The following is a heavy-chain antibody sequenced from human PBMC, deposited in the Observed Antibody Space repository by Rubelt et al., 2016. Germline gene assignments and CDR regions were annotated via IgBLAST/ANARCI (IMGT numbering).Heavy chain of an antibody. V-gene: IGHV4-4*07. Sequence: SWIRQPAGKGLEWIGRIYTSGSTNYNPSLKSRVTMSVDTSKNQFSLKLSSVTAADTAVYYCARDFGSSTSCYYRVCYYGMDVWGQGTTVTVSS. D-gene: IGHD2-2*01. CDR3: ARDFGSSTSCYYRVCYYGMDV. J-gene: IGHJ6*02. CDR2: IYTSGST.